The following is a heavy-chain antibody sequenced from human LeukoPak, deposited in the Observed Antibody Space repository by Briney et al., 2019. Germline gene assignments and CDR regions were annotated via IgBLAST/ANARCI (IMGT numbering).Heavy chain of an antibody. D-gene: IGHD3-22*01. CDR1: GFTFSDYY. J-gene: IGHJ4*02. CDR3: AREGSSGYYYDY. V-gene: IGHV3-11*01. CDR2: ISSSGSTI. Sequence: AGGSLRLSCAASGFTFSDYYMSWIRQAPGKGLEWVSDISSSGSTIYYADSVKGRFTISRDNAKNSLYLQMNSLRAEDTAVYYCAREGSSGYYYDYWGQGTLVTVSS.